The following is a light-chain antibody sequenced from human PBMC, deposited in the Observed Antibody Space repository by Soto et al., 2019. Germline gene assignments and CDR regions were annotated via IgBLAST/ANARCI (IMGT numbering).Light chain of an antibody. V-gene: IGKV1-5*03. J-gene: IGKJ2*01. CDR3: QQYRSRPNT. Sequence: DIQMTQSPSTLSAYVGERVTITCRASQSISPWLAWYQKKPGKAPNLLIYRASNLQTGVPSRFSGSGSGTEFTLTINSLQPDDFATYYCQQYRSRPNTFGQGTKLEIE. CDR2: RAS. CDR1: QSISPW.